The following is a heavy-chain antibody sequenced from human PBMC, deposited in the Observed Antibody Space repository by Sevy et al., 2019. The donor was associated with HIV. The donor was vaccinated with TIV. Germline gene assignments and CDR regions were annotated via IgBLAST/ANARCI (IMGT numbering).Heavy chain of an antibody. Sequence: ASVKVSCKASGYTFTSYGISWVRQAPGQGLEWMGWISAYNGNTNYAQKLQGRVTMTTDTSTSTAYMELRSLRSDDTAVYYCARDLSSSLRYDPFDIWGQGTMVTVSS. J-gene: IGHJ3*02. CDR1: GYTFTSYG. CDR2: ISAYNGNT. D-gene: IGHD6-13*01. V-gene: IGHV1-18*01. CDR3: ARDLSSSLRYDPFDI.